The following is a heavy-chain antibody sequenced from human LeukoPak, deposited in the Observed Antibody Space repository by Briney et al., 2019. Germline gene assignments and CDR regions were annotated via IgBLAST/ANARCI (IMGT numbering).Heavy chain of an antibody. CDR1: GGSLSNFY. Sequence: PSETLSLTCTVSGGSLSNFYLSWFRQPPGKGLEWIGYIYYSGSTNYSPSLKSRITMSVDRTKNQLSLKLRSVTAADTAVYYCARLRDNTHNWFDPWGQGTLVTVSS. J-gene: IGHJ5*02. CDR2: IYYSGST. V-gene: IGHV4-59*08. CDR3: ARLRDNTHNWFDP. D-gene: IGHD2-15*01.